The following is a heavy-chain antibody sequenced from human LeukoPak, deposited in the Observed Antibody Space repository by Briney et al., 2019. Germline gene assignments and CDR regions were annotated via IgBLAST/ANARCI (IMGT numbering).Heavy chain of an antibody. CDR1: GFTFGTYA. V-gene: IGHV3-23*01. CDR3: AKVYSTTLHHWYAMHV. Sequence: PGGSLRLSCAASGFTFGTYAMNWVRQAPGKGLEWVSGISDGGVNTYYVDSVKGRFTFSRDNSKNTVYLQMNSLRSEDSAVYYCAKVYSTTLHHWYAMHVWGKGTSVTVSS. J-gene: IGHJ6*04. CDR2: ISDGGVNT. D-gene: IGHD2-8*01.